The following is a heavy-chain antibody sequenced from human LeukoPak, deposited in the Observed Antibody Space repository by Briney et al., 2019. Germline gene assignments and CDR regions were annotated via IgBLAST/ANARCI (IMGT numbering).Heavy chain of an antibody. Sequence: RGSLRLSCAASGFTFSSSAMSWVRQAPGKGLEWVSAISNNGGYTYYAGSVQGRFTISRDNSKSTLCLQMNSLRAEDTAVYYCARDAPPPLRYFDWLPDYYYYGMDVWGQGTTVTVSS. V-gene: IGHV3-23*01. CDR1: GFTFSSSA. D-gene: IGHD3-9*01. J-gene: IGHJ6*01. CDR3: ARDAPPPLRYFDWLPDYYYYGMDV. CDR2: ISNNGGYT.